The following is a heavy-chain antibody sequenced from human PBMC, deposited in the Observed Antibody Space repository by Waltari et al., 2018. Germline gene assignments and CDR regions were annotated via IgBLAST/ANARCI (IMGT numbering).Heavy chain of an antibody. CDR1: GLTSGISW. J-gene: IGHJ4*02. Sequence: EVQMVESGGDLVQPGGSLRLSCAASGLTSGISWMHWVRQGPGKGLVWVSRINTDGSSTSYADSVKGRFTISRDNAKNTMYLQMNSLRVEDTAVYYCAAFWSGREYWGQGTLVTVSS. CDR2: INTDGSST. D-gene: IGHD3-3*01. V-gene: IGHV3-74*01. CDR3: AAFWSGREY.